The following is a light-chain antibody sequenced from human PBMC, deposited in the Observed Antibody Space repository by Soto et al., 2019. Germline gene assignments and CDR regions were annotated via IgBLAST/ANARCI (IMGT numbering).Light chain of an antibody. CDR1: SSNIGSNT. Sequence: QSALTQPPSASGTPGQRVTISCSGSSSNIGSNTVNWYQQLPGTAPKLLIYSNNQRPSGVPDRFSGSKSGTSASLAISGLQSEDEADYYCAAWDDSLNGPVFGGGTKFTVL. J-gene: IGLJ2*01. CDR3: AAWDDSLNGPV. V-gene: IGLV1-44*01. CDR2: SNN.